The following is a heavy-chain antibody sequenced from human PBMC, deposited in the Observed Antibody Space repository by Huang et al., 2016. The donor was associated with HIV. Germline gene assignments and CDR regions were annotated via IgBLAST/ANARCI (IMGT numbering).Heavy chain of an antibody. Sequence: EVQLLESGGGLVQPGGSLRLSCAASGFTFSSYAMSWVRQAPGRGVEGVSSISGRGRSSYYADSVKGRFTISRDNSKNTLYLQMNSLRAEDTAIYYCAKADSGAAAGSLVDYWGQGTLVTVSS. CDR3: AKADSGAAAGSLVDY. J-gene: IGHJ4*02. V-gene: IGHV3-23*01. CDR2: ISGRGRSS. D-gene: IGHD6-13*01. CDR1: GFTFSSYA.